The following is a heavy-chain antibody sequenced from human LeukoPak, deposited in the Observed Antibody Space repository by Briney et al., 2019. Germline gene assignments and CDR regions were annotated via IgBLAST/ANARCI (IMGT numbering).Heavy chain of an antibody. CDR3: AKDLEVEGYCSSTSCHPGGY. CDR1: GFTFSSYA. D-gene: IGHD2-2*01. V-gene: IGHV3-23*01. J-gene: IGHJ4*02. Sequence: PGGSLRLSCAASGFTFSSYAMSWVRQAPGKGLEWVSAISGSGGSTYYADSVKGRFTISRDNSMNTLYLQMNSLGAEDTAVYYCAKDLEVEGYCSSTSCHPGGYWGQGTLVTVSS. CDR2: ISGSGGST.